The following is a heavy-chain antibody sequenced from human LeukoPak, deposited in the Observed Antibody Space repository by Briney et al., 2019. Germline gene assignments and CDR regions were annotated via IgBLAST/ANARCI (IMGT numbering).Heavy chain of an antibody. V-gene: IGHV1-2*04. J-gene: IGHJ4*02. Sequence: ASVTVSCKASGYTFTDYYIHWVRQAPGQGLDWMGWINPHSGGTKYAQKFQGLVTMTRDTSIGTAYMELSRLRSDDTAVYYCARVSSSWNLDFWGQGTLVTVSS. CDR3: ARVSSSWNLDF. CDR2: INPHSGGT. CDR1: GYTFTDYY. D-gene: IGHD6-13*01.